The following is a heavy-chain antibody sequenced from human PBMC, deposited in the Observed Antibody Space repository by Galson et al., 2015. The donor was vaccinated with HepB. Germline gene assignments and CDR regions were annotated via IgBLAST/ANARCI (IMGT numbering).Heavy chain of an antibody. V-gene: IGHV1-69*13. D-gene: IGHD2-2*02. CDR1: RDTFSYYG. CDR3: AREGTRYCSSPSCYTGLEC. J-gene: IGHJ4*02. CDR2: IIPIFGTT. Sequence: SVKVSCKASRDTFSYYGISWVRQAPGQGLEWMGGIIPIFGTTNYAQKFQGRVTITADESTSTAYMELSNLRSEDTAVYHCAREGTRYCSSPSCYTGLECWGQGTLVTVSS.